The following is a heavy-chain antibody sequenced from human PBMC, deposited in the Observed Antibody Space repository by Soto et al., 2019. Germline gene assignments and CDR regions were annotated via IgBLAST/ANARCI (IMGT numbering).Heavy chain of an antibody. CDR1: GGTFKNYA. J-gene: IGHJ4*02. CDR2: ILPVFDEL. D-gene: IGHD3-22*01. V-gene: IGHV1-69*01. Sequence: QVQLVQSESEVKKPGSSVKVSCKVSGGTFKNYAISWVRQAPGQGLEWVGGILPVFDELNYASKLQVRVTIPADAVTSTAHLELGSLTSEDTAVYCCARASDTSGYYYCGQGALVTASA. CDR3: ARASDTSGYYY.